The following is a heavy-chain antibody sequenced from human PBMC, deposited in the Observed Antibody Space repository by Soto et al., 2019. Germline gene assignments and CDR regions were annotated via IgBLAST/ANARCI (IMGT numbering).Heavy chain of an antibody. J-gene: IGHJ4*02. V-gene: IGHV3-23*01. CDR2: ISGGGDTT. D-gene: IGHD2-8*01. Sequence: GGSLRLSCAASGFTFSSYGISWIRLSPGKGLEWVSVISGGGDTTYYAPSVKGRFTISRDDFRNTLYLQMNSLRTEDTAIYYCAKLRDFVVLPAGILDYWGPGTLVTVSS. CDR1: GFTFSSYG. CDR3: AKLRDFVVLPAGILDY.